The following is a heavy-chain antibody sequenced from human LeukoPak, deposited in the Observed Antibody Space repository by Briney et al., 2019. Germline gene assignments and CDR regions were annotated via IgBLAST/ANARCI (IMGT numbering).Heavy chain of an antibody. CDR2: IYYSGST. CDR1: GGSISSYY. Sequence: SQTLSLTCTVSGGSISSYYWSWIRQPPGKGLEWIGYIYYSGSTNYNPSLKSRVTISVDTSKNQFSLKLSSVTAADTAVYYCARETDDFWSGYRIWGQGTMVTVSS. V-gene: IGHV4-59*01. CDR3: ARETDDFWSGYRI. D-gene: IGHD3-3*01. J-gene: IGHJ3*02.